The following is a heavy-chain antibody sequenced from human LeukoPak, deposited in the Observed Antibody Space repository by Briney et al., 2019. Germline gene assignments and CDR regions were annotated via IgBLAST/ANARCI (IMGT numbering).Heavy chain of an antibody. D-gene: IGHD3-22*01. J-gene: IGHJ3*02. V-gene: IGHV3-13*01. Sequence: GGPLRLSCAASGFTFSSYDMHWVRQATGKGLEWVSAIGTAGDTYYPGSVKGRFTISRENAKNSLYLQMNSLRAGDTAVYYCARADSHDAFDIWGQGTMVTVSS. CDR3: ARADSHDAFDI. CDR1: GFTFSSYD. CDR2: IGTAGDT.